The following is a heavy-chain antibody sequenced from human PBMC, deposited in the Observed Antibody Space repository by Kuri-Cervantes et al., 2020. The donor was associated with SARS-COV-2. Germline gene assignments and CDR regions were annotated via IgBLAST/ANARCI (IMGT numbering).Heavy chain of an antibody. Sequence: ASVKVSCKASGFTFTNYDINWVRQTAGQGLEWMGWMNLNNDKTGYAPKFQDRVTITRSSSKDTAYMELRGLRSDDTAVYYCARVGYDFWSGPNWFDPWGQGTLVTVS. J-gene: IGHJ5*02. CDR1: GFTFTNYD. V-gene: IGHV1-8*03. D-gene: IGHD3-3*01. CDR2: MNLNNDKT. CDR3: ARVGYDFWSGPNWFDP.